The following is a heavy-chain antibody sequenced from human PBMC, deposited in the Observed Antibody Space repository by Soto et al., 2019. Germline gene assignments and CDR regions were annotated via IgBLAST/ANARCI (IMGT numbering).Heavy chain of an antibody. Sequence: GGSLRLSCAASGLTFSSYAMHWVRQAPGKGLEWVAVISYDGSNKYYADSVKGRFTISRDNSKNTLYLQMNSLRAEDTAVYYCARLRITMVRGVITPYYGMDVWGQGTTVTVSS. CDR1: GLTFSSYA. CDR3: ARLRITMVRGVITPYYGMDV. CDR2: ISYDGSNK. V-gene: IGHV3-30-3*01. J-gene: IGHJ6*02. D-gene: IGHD3-10*01.